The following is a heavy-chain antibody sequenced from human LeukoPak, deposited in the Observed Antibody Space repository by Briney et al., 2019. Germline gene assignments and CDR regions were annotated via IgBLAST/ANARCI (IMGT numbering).Heavy chain of an antibody. J-gene: IGHJ6*03. V-gene: IGHV3-48*03. CDR3: ARDAWGYYYMDV. Sequence: GGSLRLSCVASGFTFSSYEMNWVRQAPGKGQEWVSYIRSRGDIIYYADSVRGRFTISRDNADNSLYLQMNSLRAEDTAVYYCARDAWGYYYMDVWGRGTTVTVSS. CDR1: GFTFSSYE. CDR2: IRSRGDII. D-gene: IGHD7-27*01.